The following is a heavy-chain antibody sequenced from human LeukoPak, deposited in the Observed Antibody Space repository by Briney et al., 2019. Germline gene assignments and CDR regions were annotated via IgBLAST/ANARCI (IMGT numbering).Heavy chain of an antibody. J-gene: IGHJ6*03. CDR2: IYYSGST. CDR3: ARTFYYYYMDV. V-gene: IGHV4-39*01. Sequence: WFRQAPGKGLEWLGSIYYSGSTYYNPSLKSRVTISVDTSKNQLSLKVSSVTAADTAVYYCARTFYYYYMDVWGKGTTVSVSS.